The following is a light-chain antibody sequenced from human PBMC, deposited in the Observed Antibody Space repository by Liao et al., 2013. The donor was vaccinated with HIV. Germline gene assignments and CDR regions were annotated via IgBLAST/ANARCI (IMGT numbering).Light chain of an antibody. CDR1: NLGNKF. V-gene: IGLV3-1*01. CDR3: QVWDSSSDHPRVV. CDR2: QDT. J-gene: IGLJ2*01. Sequence: SYELTQPPSVSVSPGQTATITCSGDNLGNKFVCWYQQRPGQSPVVVIYQDTRRPSGIPERFSGSNSGSTAALTISRVEAGDEADYYCQVWDSSSDHPRVVFGGGTKLTVL.